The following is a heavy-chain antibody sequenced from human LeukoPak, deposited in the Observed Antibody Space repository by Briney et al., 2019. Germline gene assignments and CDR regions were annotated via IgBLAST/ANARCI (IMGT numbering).Heavy chain of an antibody. J-gene: IGHJ4*02. D-gene: IGHD6-13*01. CDR2: ISGSGGSGGGT. CDR1: GFTFSSYA. Sequence: GGSLRLSCAASGFTFSSYAMTWVRQAPGKGLEWVSTISGSGGSGGGTYYADSVKGRFTISRDNSKNTLFLQMNSLRAEDTALYYCAEEGYSSSWYLHFDYWGQGTLVTVSS. CDR3: AEEGYSSSWYLHFDY. V-gene: IGHV3-23*01.